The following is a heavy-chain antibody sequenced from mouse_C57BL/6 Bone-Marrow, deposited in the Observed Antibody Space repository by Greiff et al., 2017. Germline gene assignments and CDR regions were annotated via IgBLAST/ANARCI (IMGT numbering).Heavy chain of an antibody. V-gene: IGHV5-6*01. D-gene: IGHD4-1*01. Sequence: EVKLLESGGDLVKPGGSLKLSCAASGFTFSSYGMSWVRQTPDKRLEWVATISSGGSYTYYPDSVKGRFTISRDNAKNTLYLQMSSLKSEDTAMYYCARHKTGYFDYWGQGTTLTVSS. J-gene: IGHJ2*01. CDR1: GFTFSSYG. CDR3: ARHKTGYFDY. CDR2: ISSGGSYT.